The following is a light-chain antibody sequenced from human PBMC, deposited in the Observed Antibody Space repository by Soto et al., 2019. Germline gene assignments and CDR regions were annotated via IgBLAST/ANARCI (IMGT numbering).Light chain of an antibody. CDR2: DVS. CDR3: SSYTSSSTRGV. V-gene: IGLV2-14*01. CDR1: SSDVGGYNH. J-gene: IGLJ2*01. Sequence: QSALTQPASVSGSPGQSITISCTGSSSDVGGYNHVSWYQQHPGKAPKLMIYDVSNRPSGVSNRFSGSKSGNTASLTISGLQAEDEADYYCSSYTSSSTRGVFGGGTQLTVL.